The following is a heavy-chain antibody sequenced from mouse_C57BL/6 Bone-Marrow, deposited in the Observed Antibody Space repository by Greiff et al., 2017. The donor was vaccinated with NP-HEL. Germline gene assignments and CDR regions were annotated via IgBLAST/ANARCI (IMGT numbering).Heavy chain of an antibody. Sequence: EVKLMESGGDLVKPGGSLKLSCAASGFTFSSYGMSWVRQTPDKRLEWVATISSGGSYTYYPDSVKGRFTISRDNAKNTLYLQMISLKSEDTAMYYCARHYYSNYFDYWGQGTTLTVSA. J-gene: IGHJ2*01. CDR2: ISSGGSYT. CDR1: GFTFSSYG. V-gene: IGHV5-6*01. CDR3: ARHYYSNYFDY. D-gene: IGHD2-5*01.